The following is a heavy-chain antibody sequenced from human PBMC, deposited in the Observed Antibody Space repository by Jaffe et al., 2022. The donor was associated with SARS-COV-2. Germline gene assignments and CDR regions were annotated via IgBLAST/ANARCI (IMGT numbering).Heavy chain of an antibody. J-gene: IGHJ3*02. V-gene: IGHV3-23*01. CDR2: ISRGGGST. Sequence: EVQLMESGGGLVQPGGSLRVSCAASGFTFSSYAMTWVRQAPGKGLEWVSAISRGGGSTYYADSVKGRFTISRDSSKNTLYLQMNSLRAEDTAVYYCAKVLEGFVSDAFDIWGQGTMVIVSS. D-gene: IGHD1-1*01. CDR1: GFTFSSYA. CDR3: AKVLEGFVSDAFDI.